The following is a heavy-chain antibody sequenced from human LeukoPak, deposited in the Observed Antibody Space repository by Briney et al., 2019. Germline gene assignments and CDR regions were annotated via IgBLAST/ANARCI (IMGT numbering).Heavy chain of an antibody. CDR3: AREGDYGDYSFDY. J-gene: IGHJ4*02. D-gene: IGHD4-17*01. Sequence: PGGSLRLSCAASGFTFSSYGMHWVRQAPGKGLEWVAFIRYDGSNKYYADSVKGRFTISRDNSKNTLYLQMNSLRAEDTAVYYCAREGDYGDYSFDYWGQGTLVTVSS. CDR1: GFTFSSYG. CDR2: IRYDGSNK. V-gene: IGHV3-30*02.